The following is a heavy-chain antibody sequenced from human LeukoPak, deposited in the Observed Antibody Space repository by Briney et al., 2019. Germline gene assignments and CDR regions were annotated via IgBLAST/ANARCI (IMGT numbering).Heavy chain of an antibody. CDR3: AKDRVVTIYGAYFDY. CDR1: GFTFDDYA. Sequence: GRSLRLSCAASGFTFDDYAMHWVRQAPGKGLEWVSGISWNSGSIGYADSVKGRFTISRDNAKNSLYLQMNSLRAEDTALYYCAKDRVVTIYGAYFDYWGQGTLVTVSS. CDR2: ISWNSGSI. D-gene: IGHD3-3*01. V-gene: IGHV3-9*01. J-gene: IGHJ4*02.